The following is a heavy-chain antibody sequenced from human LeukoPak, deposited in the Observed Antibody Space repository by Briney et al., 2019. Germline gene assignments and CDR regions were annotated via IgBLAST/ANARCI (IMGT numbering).Heavy chain of an antibody. CDR3: AREDGNWLIDYYYGMDV. D-gene: IGHD3-9*01. Sequence: GGSLGLSCAASGFTFSDYYMSWIRQAPGKGLEWVSYISSSGSTIYYADSVKGRFTISRDNAKNSLYLQMNSLRAEDTAVYYCAREDGNWLIDYYYGMDVWGQGTTVTVSS. V-gene: IGHV3-11*01. CDR2: ISSSGSTI. CDR1: GFTFSDYY. J-gene: IGHJ6*02.